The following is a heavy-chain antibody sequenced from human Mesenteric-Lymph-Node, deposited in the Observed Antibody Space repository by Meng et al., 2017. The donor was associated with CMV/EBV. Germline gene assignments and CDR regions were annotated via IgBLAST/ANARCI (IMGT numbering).Heavy chain of an antibody. CDR3: ARGDGYYGSGNYYNPHRPPFDD. J-gene: IGHJ4*02. Sequence: ASVKVSCKASGYTFTSYDINWVRQATGQGLEWMGWMNPNSGNTGYAQKFQGRVTFTTDESTNTAYMELSSLRSEDTAVYFCARGDGYYGSGNYYNPHRPPFDDWGQGTQVTVSS. CDR2: MNPNSGNT. V-gene: IGHV1-8*02. D-gene: IGHD3-10*01. CDR1: GYTFTSYD.